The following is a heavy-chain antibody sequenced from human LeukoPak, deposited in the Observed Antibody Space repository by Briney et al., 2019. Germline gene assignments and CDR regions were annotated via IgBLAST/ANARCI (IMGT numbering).Heavy chain of an antibody. V-gene: IGHV1-18*01. CDR1: GYSFVLYG. Sequence: ASVKVSCKASGYSFVLYGISWVRQAPGEGPEWMGWISGSTGDTNYAQKFQGRVTMTADTSTSTAYMELRSLRSDDTAVYYCARSEDYYDNSGYSSGYWGQGTLVTVSS. D-gene: IGHD3-22*01. CDR2: ISGSTGDT. J-gene: IGHJ4*02. CDR3: ARSEDYYDNSGYSSGY.